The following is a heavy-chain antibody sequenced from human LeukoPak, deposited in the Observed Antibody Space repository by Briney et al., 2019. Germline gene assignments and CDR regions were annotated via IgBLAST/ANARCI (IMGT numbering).Heavy chain of an antibody. CDR2: IGNSGSST. D-gene: IGHD3-10*01. CDR3: AEDMVRGVILHAFDI. J-gene: IGHJ3*02. V-gene: IGHV3-23*01. CDR1: GFTFSSYV. Sequence: GGSLRLSCAASGFTFSSYVMSWVRQAPGKGLEWVSAIGNSGSSTYYADSVKGRFTISRDNSKNTLYLQMNSLRAEDTAVYYCAEDMVRGVILHAFDIWGQGTMVTVSS.